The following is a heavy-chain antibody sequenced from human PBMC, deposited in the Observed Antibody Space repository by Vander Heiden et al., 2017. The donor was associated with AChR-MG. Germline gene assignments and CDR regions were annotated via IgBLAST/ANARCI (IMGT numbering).Heavy chain of an antibody. V-gene: IGHV3-7*03. J-gene: IGHJ1*01. Sequence: EVQLVESGGGLVQPGGSLRLSCAASGFTFSSHWMSWVRQAPGKGLEWVANIKQDGSEKYYVDSVKGRFTISRDNAKNSLYLQMNSLRAEDTAVYYCARLDYYGSGSYPKYFQHWGQGTLVTVSS. CDR2: IKQDGSEK. CDR1: GFTFSSHW. D-gene: IGHD3-10*01. CDR3: ARLDYYGSGSYPKYFQH.